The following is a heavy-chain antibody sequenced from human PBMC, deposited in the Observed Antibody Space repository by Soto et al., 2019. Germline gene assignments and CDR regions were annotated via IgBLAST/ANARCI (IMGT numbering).Heavy chain of an antibody. J-gene: IGHJ6*02. V-gene: IGHV4-59*01. CDR1: GGSISSYY. CDR2: IYYSGST. CDR3: ARDRATSSSWLSYYYYGMDV. D-gene: IGHD6-13*01. Sequence: ETLSLTCTVSGGSISSYYWSWIRQPPGKGLEWIGYIYYSGSTNYNPSLKSRVTISVDTSKNQFSLKLSSVTAADTAVYYCARDRATSSSWLSYYYYGMDVWGQGTTVTVSS.